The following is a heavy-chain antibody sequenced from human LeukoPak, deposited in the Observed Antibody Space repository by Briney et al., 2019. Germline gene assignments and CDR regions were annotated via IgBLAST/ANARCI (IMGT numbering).Heavy chain of an antibody. CDR3: ARANRYNWFDP. Sequence: SETLLLTCTVPGGPISSYYWTWIRQPTGKGLDWSGYIYYSGGTNYIPSLKSRVTISVDTSKNQFSLKLSSGTAADTAVYYCARANRYNWFDPWGQGTLVTVSS. CDR2: IYYSGGT. V-gene: IGHV4-59*01. CDR1: GGPISSYY. J-gene: IGHJ5*02.